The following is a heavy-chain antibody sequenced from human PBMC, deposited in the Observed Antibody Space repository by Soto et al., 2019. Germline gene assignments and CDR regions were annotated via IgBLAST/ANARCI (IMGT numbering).Heavy chain of an antibody. V-gene: IGHV4-34*01. J-gene: IGHJ4*02. Sequence: SETLSLTCDVYGGSFSDYIWTWICQTPGKGLQWIGQINHSGSANYNPSLKSRVTISVHTSSSQFSLELSSVTAADTAVYYCARGLISGSHYSGGWYYFDSWGQGTQVTVSS. D-gene: IGHD1-26*01. CDR3: ARGLISGSHYSGGWYYFDS. CDR1: GGSFSDYI. CDR2: INHSGSA.